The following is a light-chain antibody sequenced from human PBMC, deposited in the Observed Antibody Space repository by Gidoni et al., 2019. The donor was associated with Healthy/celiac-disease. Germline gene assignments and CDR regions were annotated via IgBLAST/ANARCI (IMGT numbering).Light chain of an antibody. CDR1: QSVSNSY. Sequence: EIELTQSPGTLSLSPGERDTISCRASQSVSNSYLAWYQQKGGQAPRLLIYGASSRATGIPDRFCGSGSWTNFTLTISRLVPEEFAVYYCQQYGSSLKLTFGGGTKVEIK. CDR2: GAS. V-gene: IGKV3-20*01. J-gene: IGKJ4*01. CDR3: QQYGSSLKLT.